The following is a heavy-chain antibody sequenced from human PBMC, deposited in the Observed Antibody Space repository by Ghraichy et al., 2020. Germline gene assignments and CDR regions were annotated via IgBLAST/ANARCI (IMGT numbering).Heavy chain of an antibody. Sequence: SETLSLTCAVSGGSISSYYWSWIRQPAGKGLEWIGRIYTSGSTNYNPSLKSRVTMSVDTSKNQFSLKLSSVTAADTAVYYCARAVGCSSTSCRNWFDPWGQGNLVTVSS. CDR1: GGSISSYY. J-gene: IGHJ5*02. CDR3: ARAVGCSSTSCRNWFDP. V-gene: IGHV4-4*07. D-gene: IGHD2-2*01. CDR2: IYTSGST.